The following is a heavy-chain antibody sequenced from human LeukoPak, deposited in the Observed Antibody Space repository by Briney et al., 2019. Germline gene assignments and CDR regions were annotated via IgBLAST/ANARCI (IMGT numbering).Heavy chain of an antibody. CDR3: TRVWRDDYYYMDV. CDR1: SFTLSSYS. CDR2: ISSSSSYI. V-gene: IGHV3-21*01. D-gene: IGHD2-21*01. J-gene: IGHJ6*03. Sequence: GGSLRLSCAASSFTLSSYSMHGVRQAPGKGLEGFSSISSSSSYIYYADSVKGRFTISRDNAKNSLYLQMNSLRGEDTAVYYCTRVWRDDYYYMDVWGKGTTVTVSS.